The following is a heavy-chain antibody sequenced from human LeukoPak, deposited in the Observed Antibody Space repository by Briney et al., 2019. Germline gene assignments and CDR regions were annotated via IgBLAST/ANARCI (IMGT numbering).Heavy chain of an antibody. Sequence: GGSLRLSCAASGFTFSSYAMHWVRQAPGKGLEWVAVISYDGSNKYYADSVKGRFTISRDNSKNTLYLQMNSLRPEDTAVYYCARGYCSGGSCYSGYFDYWGQGTLVTVSS. D-gene: IGHD2-15*01. J-gene: IGHJ4*02. CDR2: ISYDGSNK. CDR1: GFTFSSYA. CDR3: ARGYCSGGSCYSGYFDY. V-gene: IGHV3-30-3*01.